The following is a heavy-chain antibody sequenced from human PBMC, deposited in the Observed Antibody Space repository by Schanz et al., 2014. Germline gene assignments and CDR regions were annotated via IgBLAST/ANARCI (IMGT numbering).Heavy chain of an antibody. J-gene: IGHJ4*02. CDR2: IYSGGST. V-gene: IGHV3-66*01. CDR1: GFTVSINY. Sequence: DVQLVESGGGLVQPGGSLRLSCAASGFTVSINYMSWVRQAPGKGLEWVSVIYSGGSTYYADSVKGRFTISRDDSKNTLYLQMNSLRPEDTAVYYCAKEDRTHSSDYVYWGQGTLVTVSS. D-gene: IGHD3-22*01. CDR3: AKEDRTHSSDYVY.